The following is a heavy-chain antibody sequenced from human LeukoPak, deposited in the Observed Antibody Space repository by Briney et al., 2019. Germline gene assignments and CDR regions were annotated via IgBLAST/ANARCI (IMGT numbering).Heavy chain of an antibody. V-gene: IGHV4-34*01. CDR1: GFTFSSYA. Sequence: PGGSLRLSCAASGFTFSSYALSWIRQPPGKGLEWIGEINHSGSTNYNPSLKSRVTISVDTSKNQFSLKLSSVTAADTAVYYCAREVTRWEQLAALGYWGQGTLVTVSS. CDR3: AREVTRWEQLAALGY. D-gene: IGHD6-13*01. J-gene: IGHJ4*02. CDR2: INHSGST.